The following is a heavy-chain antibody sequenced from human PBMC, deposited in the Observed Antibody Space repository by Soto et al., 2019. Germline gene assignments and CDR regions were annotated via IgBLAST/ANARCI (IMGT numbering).Heavy chain of an antibody. CDR2: VDPRSGAT. V-gene: IGHV1-2*02. Sequence: QVQLVQSGAEVKKPGASVKVSCKPFGYSFTAYYIHWVRQAPGQGLECMGWVDPRSGATKYAQRFQGRVFMTRDTSVHTVYMELCIMTCDDAAVYYCAIANYGAYAFWGQAPLVPVST. J-gene: IGHJ4*01. CDR1: GYSFTAYY. D-gene: IGHD4-17*01. CDR3: AIANYGAYAF.